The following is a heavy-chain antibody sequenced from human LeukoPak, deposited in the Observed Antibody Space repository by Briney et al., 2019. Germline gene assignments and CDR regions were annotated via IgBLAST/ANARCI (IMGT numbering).Heavy chain of an antibody. CDR3: ARGVRAIY. CDR1: GESFSGYY. D-gene: IGHD2-2*01. J-gene: IGHJ4*02. Sequence: SENLSLTWAVYGESFSGYYWSWMRQPPGKGLEWIGEINHSGSTNYNPSLKSRVTISVDTSKNQFSLKLSSVTAADTAVYYCARGVRAIYWGQGTLVTVSS. CDR2: INHSGST. V-gene: IGHV4-34*01.